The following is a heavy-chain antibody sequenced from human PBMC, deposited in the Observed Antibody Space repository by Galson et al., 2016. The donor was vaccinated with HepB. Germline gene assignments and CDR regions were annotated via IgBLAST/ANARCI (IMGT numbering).Heavy chain of an antibody. CDR2: IYSDGST. CDR1: GFTVSTNY. CDR3: AKEGRDILTGYYNGDAFDI. J-gene: IGHJ3*02. Sequence: SLRLSCAASGFTVSTNYMNWVRQAPGKGLEWVSAIYSDGSTYYADSVKGRFIISRDNYKNTLYLQMNSLRAEDTAVYYCAKEGRDILTGYYNGDAFDIWGQGTMVTVSS. D-gene: IGHD3-9*01. V-gene: IGHV3-53*01.